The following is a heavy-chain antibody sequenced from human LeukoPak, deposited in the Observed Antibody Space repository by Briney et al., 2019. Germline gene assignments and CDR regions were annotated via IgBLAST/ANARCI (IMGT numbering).Heavy chain of an antibody. J-gene: IGHJ6*03. CDR2: ISSSSSTI. D-gene: IGHD5-12*01. CDR1: GFTFSSYS. Sequence: GGSLRLSCAASGFTFSSYSMNWVRQAPGKGLEWVSYISSSSSTIYYADSVKGRFTISRDSAKNSLYLQMNSLRAEDTAVYYCASRRRGGYDSGYYYYYMDVWGKGTTVTVSS. V-gene: IGHV3-48*01. CDR3: ASRRRGGYDSGYYYYYMDV.